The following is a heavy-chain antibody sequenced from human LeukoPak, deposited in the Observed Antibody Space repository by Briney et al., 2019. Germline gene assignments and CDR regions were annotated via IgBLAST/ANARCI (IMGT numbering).Heavy chain of an antibody. D-gene: IGHD5-18*01. V-gene: IGHV3-30*02. CDR1: GFTFSSYG. CDR2: IRYDGSNK. Sequence: GGSLRLSCAASGFTFSSYGMHWVRQAPGKGLEWVAFIRYDGSNKYYADSVKGRFTISRDNSKNTLYLQMNSLRAEDTAVYYCAKDTYVDTAPLDYWGQGTLVTVSS. J-gene: IGHJ4*02. CDR3: AKDTYVDTAPLDY.